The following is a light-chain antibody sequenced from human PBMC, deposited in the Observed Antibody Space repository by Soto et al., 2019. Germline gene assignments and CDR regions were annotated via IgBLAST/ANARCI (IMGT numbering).Light chain of an antibody. Sequence: DIQMTQSPPSLSASVGDRVTITCRASESISSYLNWYQKKAGKAPKLLIYAASSLQSWVPSRFRGSGSGTDFTLTISSLQPEDFATYYCQQSYSPVQTFGGGTKVDIK. CDR1: ESISSY. V-gene: IGKV1-39*01. CDR2: AAS. J-gene: IGKJ4*01. CDR3: QQSYSPVQT.